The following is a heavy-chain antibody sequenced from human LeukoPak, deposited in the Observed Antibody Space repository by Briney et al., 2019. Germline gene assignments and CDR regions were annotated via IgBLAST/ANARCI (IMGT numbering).Heavy chain of an antibody. J-gene: IGHJ4*02. Sequence: SETLSLTCAVYGGSFSGYYWSWIRQPPGKGLEWIGEINHSGSTNYNPSLKSRVTISVDTSKNQFSLKLSSVTAADTAVYYCARRLYGSGRSFDYWGQGTLVTVSS. V-gene: IGHV4-34*01. CDR1: GGSFSGYY. D-gene: IGHD3-10*01. CDR2: INHSGST. CDR3: ARRLYGSGRSFDY.